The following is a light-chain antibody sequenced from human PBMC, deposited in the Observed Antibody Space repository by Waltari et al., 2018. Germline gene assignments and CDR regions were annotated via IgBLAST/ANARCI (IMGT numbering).Light chain of an antibody. Sequence: QSALNQPASMSGSHGQSITIPCTGTTRYVGDYNYVSWYHQHPGNAPKLMIYEVSTRTSGVSNRFSGSKSGNKASLTSAGLQAEDEADYDCSSYSSASTVLFGGGTKLTVL. V-gene: IGLV2-14*01. CDR3: SSYSSASTVL. CDR2: EVS. CDR1: TRYVGDYNY. J-gene: IGLJ2*01.